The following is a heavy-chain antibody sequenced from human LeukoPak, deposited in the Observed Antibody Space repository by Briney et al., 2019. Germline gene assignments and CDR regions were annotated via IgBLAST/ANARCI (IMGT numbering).Heavy chain of an antibody. CDR2: ISSGSDYI. V-gene: IGHV3-21*01. Sequence: GGSLRLSRAASGFTFSSYSMNWVRQAPGKGLEWVSFISSGSDYIYYADSVKGRFTISRDNAKNSLYLQMNSPRAEDTAVYYCARDFSRVPDYWGQGTLVTVSS. D-gene: IGHD2-2*01. J-gene: IGHJ4*02. CDR3: ARDFSRVPDY. CDR1: GFTFSSYS.